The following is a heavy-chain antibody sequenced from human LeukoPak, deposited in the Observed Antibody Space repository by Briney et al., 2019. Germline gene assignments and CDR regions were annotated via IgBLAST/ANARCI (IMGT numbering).Heavy chain of an antibody. CDR3: ARSRARGDY. D-gene: IGHD5-24*01. V-gene: IGHV3-11*01. J-gene: IGHJ4*02. Sequence: GGSLRLSCVASGFTFSSFAMSWIRQAPGKGLEWVSYISSSGSTIYYADSVKGRFTISRDNAKNSLYLQMNSLRAEDTAVYYCARSRARGDYWGQGTLVTVSS. CDR2: ISSSGSTI. CDR1: GFTFSSFA.